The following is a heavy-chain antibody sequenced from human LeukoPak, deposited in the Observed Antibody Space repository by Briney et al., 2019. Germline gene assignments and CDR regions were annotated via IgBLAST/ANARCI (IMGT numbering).Heavy chain of an antibody. CDR2: ISSSSSYT. J-gene: IGHJ3*02. Sequence: GGSLRLSCAASGFTFSDYYMSWIRQAPGKGLEWVSYISSSSSYTNYADSVKGRFTISRDNAKNSLYLQMNSLGDEDTAVYYCARDGGYGVNAAFDIWGQGTMVTVSS. CDR1: GFTFSDYY. V-gene: IGHV3-11*06. D-gene: IGHD4-23*01. CDR3: ARDGGYGVNAAFDI.